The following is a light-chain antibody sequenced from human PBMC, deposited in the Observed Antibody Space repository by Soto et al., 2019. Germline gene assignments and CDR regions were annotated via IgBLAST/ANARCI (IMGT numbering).Light chain of an antibody. J-gene: IGKJ1*01. Sequence: EIVMTQSPATLSVSPGERATLSCRARQSVSSNLAWYQQKPGQAPRLLIYGASTRATGIPARFSGSGSGTELPLTISGLQSEDFAVYYCQQYNNWPPWTCGQGTKVEIK. CDR1: QSVSSN. CDR3: QQYNNWPPWT. CDR2: GAS. V-gene: IGKV3-15*01.